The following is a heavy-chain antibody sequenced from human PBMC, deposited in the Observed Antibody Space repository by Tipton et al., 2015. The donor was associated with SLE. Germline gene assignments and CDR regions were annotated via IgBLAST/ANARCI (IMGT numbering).Heavy chain of an antibody. CDR2: IYYSGNT. Sequence: GLVKPSETLSLTCAVSGGSISSGVYSWSWIRQPPGKGLEWIGYIYYSGNTFYNPSLKGRVTISIDTSETQLSLQMTSVTAADAAVYYCARHGAIVWDSSNFFAMDVWGQGTTVTVSS. V-gene: IGHV4-61*08. CDR3: ARHGAIVWDSSNFFAMDV. D-gene: IGHD3-16*02. CDR1: GGSISSGVYS. J-gene: IGHJ6*02.